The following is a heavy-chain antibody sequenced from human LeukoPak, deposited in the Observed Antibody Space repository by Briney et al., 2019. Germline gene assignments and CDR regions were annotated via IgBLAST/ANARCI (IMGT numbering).Heavy chain of an antibody. CDR1: GFSVSSNY. D-gene: IGHD3-22*01. J-gene: IGHJ4*02. Sequence: PGGSLRLSCAASGFSVSSNYISWVRQAPGKGLEWVSIIYSDGSTFHADSVKGRFTISRDNSKNTLYLQMNSLRAEDTAVYYCAKHALYDSSGYYISYDYWGQGTLVTVSS. CDR3: AKHALYDSSGYYISYDY. V-gene: IGHV3-53*01. CDR2: IYSDGST.